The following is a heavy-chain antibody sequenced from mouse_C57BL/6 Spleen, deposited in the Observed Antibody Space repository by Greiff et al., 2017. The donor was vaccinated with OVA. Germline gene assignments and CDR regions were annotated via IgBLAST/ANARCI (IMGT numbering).Heavy chain of an antibody. CDR3: ARNWDEWYFDV. CDR1: GYAFSSSW. CDR2: IYPGDGDT. V-gene: IGHV1-82*01. D-gene: IGHD4-1*01. Sequence: QVQLKESGPELVKPGASVKISCKASGYAFSSSWMNWVKQRPGKGLEWIGRIYPGDGDTNYNGKFKGKATLTADKSSSTAYMQLSSLTSEDSAVYFCARNWDEWYFDVWGKGTTVTVSS. J-gene: IGHJ1*03.